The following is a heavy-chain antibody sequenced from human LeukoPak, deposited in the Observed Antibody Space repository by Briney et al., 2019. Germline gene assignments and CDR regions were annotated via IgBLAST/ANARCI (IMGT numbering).Heavy chain of an antibody. CDR3: ARDGIWGDY. J-gene: IGHJ4*02. CDR1: GYSISSGYY. V-gene: IGHV4-38-2*02. CDR2: IYHSGST. Sequence: SKTLSLTCTVSGYSISSGYYWGWIRQPPGKGLEWIGSIYHSGSTYYNPSLKSRVTISVDTSKNQFSLKLSSVTAADTAVYYCARDGIWGDYWGQGTLVTVSS. D-gene: IGHD2-15*01.